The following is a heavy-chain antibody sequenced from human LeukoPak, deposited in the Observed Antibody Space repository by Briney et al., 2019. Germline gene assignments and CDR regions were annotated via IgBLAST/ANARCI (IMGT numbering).Heavy chain of an antibody. J-gene: IGHJ4*02. V-gene: IGHV3-7*01. CDR1: GFIFGGYW. Sequence: GGPLRLSCAASGFIFGGYWMSWVRQAPGRGLEWVANINPDGSIKYYVDSIKGRFTISRDNAKNSLYLQMNSLRAEDTAVYYCASGFLQWLYWGQGTLVAVSS. D-gene: IGHD3-3*01. CDR2: INPDGSIK. CDR3: ASGFLQWLY.